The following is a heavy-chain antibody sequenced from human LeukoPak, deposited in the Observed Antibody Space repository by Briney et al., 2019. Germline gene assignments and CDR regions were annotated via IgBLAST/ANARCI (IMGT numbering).Heavy chain of an antibody. J-gene: IGHJ4*02. Sequence: GGSLRLSCTASGFTFSSYAMHWVRQAPGKGLEWVAVISYDGSNKYYADSVKGRFTISRDNSKNTLYLQMNSLRAEDTAVYYCARESHSYGDYWGQGTLVTVSS. CDR2: ISYDGSNK. V-gene: IGHV3-30-3*01. CDR1: GFTFSSYA. D-gene: IGHD5-18*01. CDR3: ARESHSYGDY.